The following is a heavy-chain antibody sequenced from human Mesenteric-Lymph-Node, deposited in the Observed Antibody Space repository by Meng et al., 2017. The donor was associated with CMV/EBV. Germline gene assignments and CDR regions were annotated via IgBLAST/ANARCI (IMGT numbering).Heavy chain of an antibody. D-gene: IGHD3-9*01. CDR3: ARDVGRPWSLRYFDY. Sequence: GESLKISCAASGFTFRSYWMSWVRRVPGKGLEWVANIKQDGSEKYYVDSVKGRFTISRDNIYNSLYLQINSLRPDDTAVYYCARDVGRPWSLRYFDYWGQGTLVTVSS. CDR2: IKQDGSEK. J-gene: IGHJ4*02. CDR1: GFTFRSYW. V-gene: IGHV3-7*01.